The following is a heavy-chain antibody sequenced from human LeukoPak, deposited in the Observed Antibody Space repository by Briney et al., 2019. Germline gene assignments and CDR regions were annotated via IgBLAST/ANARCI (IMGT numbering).Heavy chain of an antibody. CDR2: IYTSGST. V-gene: IGHV4-4*07. CDR1: GGSISSYY. CDR3: EGNYHSHYFDY. Sequence: SETLSLTCTVSGGSISSYYWNWIRQPAGKGLEWIGRIYTSGSTNYSPSLKSRVTMSIDTSKNQFSLKLNSVTAAATAVYYWEGNYHSHYFDYRGQGTLVTVSS. D-gene: IGHD5-24*01. J-gene: IGHJ4*02.